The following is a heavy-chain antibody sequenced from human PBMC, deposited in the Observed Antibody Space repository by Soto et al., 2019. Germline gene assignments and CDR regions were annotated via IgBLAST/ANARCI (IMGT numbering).Heavy chain of an antibody. D-gene: IGHD1-20*01. CDR1: CGSISSYY. V-gene: IGHV4-59*01. Sequence: SETVSLTCTFSCGSISSYYWSWIRQPPGKGLEWIGYIYYSGSTNYNPSLKSRVTISVDTSKNQFSLKLSSVTAADTAVYYCALTTGITGTLWWFDPWGQGTLVTVSS. J-gene: IGHJ5*02. CDR2: IYYSGST. CDR3: ALTTGITGTLWWFDP.